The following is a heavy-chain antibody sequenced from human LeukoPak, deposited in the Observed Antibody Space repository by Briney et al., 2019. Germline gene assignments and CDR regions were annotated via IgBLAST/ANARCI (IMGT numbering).Heavy chain of an antibody. V-gene: IGHV1-69*13. CDR2: IIPMFATA. J-gene: IGHJ5*02. D-gene: IGHD2-2*01. Sequence: GASVKVSCKASRGTFSSYAISWVRQAPGQGLEWMGGIIPMFATANYAQKFQGRVTITADEPTSTAYMELSSLRSEDTAVYYCARDARHKYCSSASCYRGWFDPWGQGTLVTVSS. CDR1: RGTFSSYA. CDR3: ARDARHKYCSSASCYRGWFDP.